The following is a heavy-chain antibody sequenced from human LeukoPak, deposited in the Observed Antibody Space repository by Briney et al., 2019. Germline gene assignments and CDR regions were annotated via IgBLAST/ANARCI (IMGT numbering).Heavy chain of an antibody. CDR3: ARGLRLRAGESWFDP. J-gene: IGHJ5*02. CDR1: GYTFTTYG. CDR2: ITTYNGNT. V-gene: IGHV1-18*01. Sequence: ASVKVSCKASGYTFTTYGISWVRQAPGQGLEWMGWITTYNGNTNYAQKLQGRVTMTTDTSTSTAYMELRSLRSDDTAVYYCARGLRLRAGESWFDPWGQGTLVTVSS. D-gene: IGHD5-12*01.